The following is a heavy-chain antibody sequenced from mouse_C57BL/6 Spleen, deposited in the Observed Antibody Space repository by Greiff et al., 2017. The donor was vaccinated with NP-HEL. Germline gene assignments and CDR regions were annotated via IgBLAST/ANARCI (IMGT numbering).Heavy chain of an antibody. Sequence: QVQLKQPGAELVKPGASVKLSCKASGYTFTSYWMHWVKQRPGRGLEWIGRIDPNSGGTKYNEKFKSTATLTVDKPSSTAYMQLSSLTSEDSAVYYCASYYYGSSYYYYAMDYWGQGTSVTVSS. D-gene: IGHD1-1*01. CDR3: ASYYYGSSYYYYAMDY. CDR2: IDPNSGGT. V-gene: IGHV1-72*01. CDR1: GYTFTSYW. J-gene: IGHJ4*01.